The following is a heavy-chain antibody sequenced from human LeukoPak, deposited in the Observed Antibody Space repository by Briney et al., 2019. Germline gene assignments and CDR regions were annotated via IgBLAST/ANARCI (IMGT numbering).Heavy chain of an antibody. CDR1: GGSINSYY. J-gene: IGHJ4*02. D-gene: IGHD1-1*01. V-gene: IGHV4-59*01. CDR3: ARGPTRHYFDY. Sequence: SETLSLTCTVSGGSINSYYWSWIRQPPGKGLEWIGYIYYSGSTNYNPSLKSRVTISVDTSKNQFSLKLSSVTAADTAVYYCARGPTRHYFDYWGQGTLVTVSS. CDR2: IYYSGST.